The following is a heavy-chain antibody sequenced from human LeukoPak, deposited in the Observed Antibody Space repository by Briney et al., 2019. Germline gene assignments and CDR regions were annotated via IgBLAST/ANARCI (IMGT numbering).Heavy chain of an antibody. CDR2: INHSGST. CDR3: AVRLWELSPKSYFDY. V-gene: IGHV4-34*01. J-gene: IGHJ4*02. Sequence: KPSETLSLTCAVYGGSFSGYYWSWIRQPPGKGLEWIGEINHSGSTNYNPSLKSRVTISVDTSKNQFSLKLSSVTAADTAVYYCAVRLWELSPKSYFDYWGQGTLVTVFS. D-gene: IGHD3-16*02. CDR1: GGSFSGYY.